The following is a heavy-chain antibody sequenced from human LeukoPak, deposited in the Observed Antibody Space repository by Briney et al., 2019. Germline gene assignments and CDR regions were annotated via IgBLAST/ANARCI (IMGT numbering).Heavy chain of an antibody. D-gene: IGHD2-2*01. Sequence: PGRSLRLSCAASGFTFSSYGMHWVRQAPGKGLEWVAAISYDGSNKYYADSVKGRFTISRDNSKNTLYLQMNSLRAEDTAVYYCAKEGPAAPTWRMDVWGQGTTVTVSS. V-gene: IGHV3-30*18. CDR3: AKEGPAAPTWRMDV. J-gene: IGHJ6*02. CDR2: ISYDGSNK. CDR1: GFTFSSYG.